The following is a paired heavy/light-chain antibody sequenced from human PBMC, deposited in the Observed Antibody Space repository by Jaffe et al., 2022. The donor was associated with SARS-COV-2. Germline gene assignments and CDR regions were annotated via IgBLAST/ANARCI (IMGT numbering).Heavy chain of an antibody. V-gene: IGHV3-23*01. D-gene: IGHD6-13*01. J-gene: IGHJ4*02. CDR2: ISGSGDIT. CDR3: AKKEVGSRPFDY. Sequence: EVQMLESGGGLIQPGGSLRLSCAASGFTFSNYAMNWVRQTPVKGLEWVSVISGSGDITYYADSVKDRFTISRDNSKNMLYLQMNNLRADDTAVYYCAKKEVGSRPFDYWGQGTLVTVSS. CDR1: GFTFSNYA.
Light chain of an antibody. CDR2: GAS. CDR3: QQYNNWPPGT. J-gene: IGKJ1*01. Sequence: EIVMTQSPATLSVSPGERASLSCRASQRVSNNLAWYQQKPGQPPRLLIYGASTRATGIPARFSGSGSGTEFTLTISSLQSEDFAVYYCQQYNNWPPGTFGQGTKVEIK. CDR1: QRVSNN. V-gene: IGKV3-15*01.